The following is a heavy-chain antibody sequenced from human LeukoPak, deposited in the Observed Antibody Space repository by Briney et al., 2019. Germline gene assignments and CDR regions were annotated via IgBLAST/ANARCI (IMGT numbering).Heavy chain of an antibody. CDR3: ARMDYGDSRGDY. J-gene: IGHJ4*02. V-gene: IGHV4-31*03. CDR2: IYYSGST. Sequence: SETLSLTCTVSGGPISSGGYYWSWIRQHPGKGLEWIGYIYYSGSTYYNPSLKSRVTISVDTSKNQFSLKLSSVTAADTAVYYCARMDYGDSRGDYWGQGTLVTVSS. CDR1: GGPISSGGYY. D-gene: IGHD4-17*01.